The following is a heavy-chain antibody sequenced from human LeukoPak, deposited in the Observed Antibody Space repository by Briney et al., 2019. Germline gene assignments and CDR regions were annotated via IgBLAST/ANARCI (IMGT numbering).Heavy chain of an antibody. Sequence: GGSLRLSCAASGFTFSSYGMHWVRQAPGKGLEWVPVIWYDGINKYYADSVKGRFTISRDNSKNTLYLQMNSLRAEDTAVYYCAKSYSSGWYGPDYWGQGTLVTVSS. CDR2: IWYDGINK. V-gene: IGHV3-33*06. D-gene: IGHD6-19*01. J-gene: IGHJ4*02. CDR3: AKSYSSGWYGPDY. CDR1: GFTFSSYG.